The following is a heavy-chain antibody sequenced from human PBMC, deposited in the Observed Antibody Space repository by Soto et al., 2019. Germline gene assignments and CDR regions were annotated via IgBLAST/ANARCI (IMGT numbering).Heavy chain of an antibody. CDR2: ISGNGGDYT. CDR1: GFTFSTYA. V-gene: IGHV3-23*01. CDR3: VPLCRYCSTTTPS. D-gene: IGHD2-2*01. J-gene: IGHJ4*02. Sequence: EVQLLESGGGLVQPGGSLRLSCAASGFTFSTYAMSWVRQAPRKGLEWVSAISGNGGDYTYYADSVRGRFTISRDNSTNTLYLQTNSLRAEDTAVYYCVPLCRYCSTTTPSWGQGTLVTVSS.